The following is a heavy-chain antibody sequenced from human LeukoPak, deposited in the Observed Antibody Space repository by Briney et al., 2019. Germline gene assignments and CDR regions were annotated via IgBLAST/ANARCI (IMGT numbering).Heavy chain of an antibody. CDR2: IIPILGIA. V-gene: IGHV1-69*04. Sequence: GASVTVSCKASGGTFSSYAISWVRQAPGQGLEWMGRIIPILGIANYAQKFQGRVTITADKSTSTAYMGLSSLRSEDTAVYYCARERGSGSPYYFDYWGQGTLVTVSS. J-gene: IGHJ4*02. CDR3: ARERGSGSPYYFDY. CDR1: GGTFSSYA. D-gene: IGHD3-10*01.